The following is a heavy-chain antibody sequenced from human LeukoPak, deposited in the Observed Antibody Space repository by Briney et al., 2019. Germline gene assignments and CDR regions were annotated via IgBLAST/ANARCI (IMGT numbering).Heavy chain of an antibody. J-gene: IGHJ6*02. CDR1: GFTVSSNY. CDR3: ARVDYYGSGSYYKGPTNYYGMDV. Sequence: GGSLRLSCAASGFTVSSNYMRWVRQAPGKGLEWVSVIYSGGSTYYADSVKGRFTISRDNSKTTLYLQMNSLRAEDTAVYYCARVDYYGSGSYYKGPTNYYGMDVWGQGTTVTVSS. CDR2: IYSGGST. V-gene: IGHV3-66*01. D-gene: IGHD3-10*01.